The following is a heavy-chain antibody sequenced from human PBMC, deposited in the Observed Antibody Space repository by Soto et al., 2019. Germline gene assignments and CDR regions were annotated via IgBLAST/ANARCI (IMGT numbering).Heavy chain of an antibody. J-gene: IGHJ1*01. V-gene: IGHV1-18*01. CDR2: ISAYNGNT. CDR1: GYSFNTYG. Sequence: QVQLVQSGTEVKKPGASVKVSCKASGYSFNTYGITWVRQAPGQGLEWMGWISAYNGNTKYMEKFQDRVTMTTDTSMSTAYMELRSLTSDDTAVYYCASGLATPLHVWGQGTLVSVSS. CDR3: ASGLATPLHV. D-gene: IGHD6-19*01.